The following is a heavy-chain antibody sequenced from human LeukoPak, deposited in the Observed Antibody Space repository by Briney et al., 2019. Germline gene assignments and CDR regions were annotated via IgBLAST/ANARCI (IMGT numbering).Heavy chain of an antibody. Sequence: GGSLRLSCAASGFTFSSYSMNWVRQAPGKGLEWVSSIGTSSSYIYNTDSVKGRFTISRDNAKNSLFLQMNSLRAEDTAVYYCARDLILKYSSRQYYFDYWGQGALVTVSS. CDR1: GFTFSSYS. J-gene: IGHJ4*02. D-gene: IGHD6-13*01. CDR3: ARDLILKYSSRQYYFDY. CDR2: IGTSSSYI. V-gene: IGHV3-21*01.